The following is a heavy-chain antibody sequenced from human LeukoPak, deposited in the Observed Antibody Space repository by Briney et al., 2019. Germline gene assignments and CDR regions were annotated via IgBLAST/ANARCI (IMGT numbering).Heavy chain of an antibody. CDR3: ARDSRHYGSGVFVDY. CDR1: GFTFSSYE. V-gene: IGHV3-48*03. CDR2: ISSSGSTI. J-gene: IGHJ4*02. Sequence: PGGSLRLSCAAPGFTFSSYEMNWVRQAPGKGLEWVSYISSSGSTIYYADSVKGRFTISRDNAKNSLYLQMNSLRAEDTAVYYCARDSRHYGSGVFVDYWGQGTLVTVSS. D-gene: IGHD3-10*01.